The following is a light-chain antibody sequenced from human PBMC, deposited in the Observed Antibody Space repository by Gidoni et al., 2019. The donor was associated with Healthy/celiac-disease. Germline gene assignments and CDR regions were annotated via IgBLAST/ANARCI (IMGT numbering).Light chain of an antibody. CDR3: QQYDNLFT. V-gene: IGKV1-33*01. Sequence: IHMTPSPSSLSASVGDRVTITCQASQDISNYLNWYQQNPGKAPKLLIYDASNLETGVPSRFSGSGSGTDFTCTISSLQAEDIATYYCQQYDNLFTFGPGTKVDIK. CDR1: QDISNY. J-gene: IGKJ3*01. CDR2: DAS.